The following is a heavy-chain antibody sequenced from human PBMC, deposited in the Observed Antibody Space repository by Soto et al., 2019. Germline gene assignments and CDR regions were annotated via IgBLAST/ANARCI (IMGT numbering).Heavy chain of an antibody. CDR2: IYPDKSDT. J-gene: IGHJ5*02. CDR1: GYYFPGYW. Sequence: EVQLVQSGAEVKKPGESLQISCKGSGYYFPGYWIAWVRQMPGKGLEWMGIIYPDKSDTRYSPSFQGQVTISADKSINTAYLQWSSLKASDTAMYYCARQGATANTLSLIWFDPWGPGTLVTVSS. D-gene: IGHD5-18*01. CDR3: ARQGATANTLSLIWFDP. V-gene: IGHV5-51*01.